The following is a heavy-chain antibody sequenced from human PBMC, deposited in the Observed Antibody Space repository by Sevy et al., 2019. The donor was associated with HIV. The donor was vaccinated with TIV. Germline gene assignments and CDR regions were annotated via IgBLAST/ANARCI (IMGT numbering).Heavy chain of an antibody. V-gene: IGHV3-7*01. CDR2: IKQDMSEK. CDR1: GFTFSSYW. J-gene: IGHJ3*02. Sequence: GGSLRLSCAASGFTFSSYWMTWVRQAPGKGLEWVANIKQDMSEKYYADSVKGRFTISRDNSKNTLYLQMNSLRAEDTAVYYCARDLGCGGDCYFDAFDIWGQGTMVTVSS. CDR3: ARDLGCGGDCYFDAFDI. D-gene: IGHD2-21*02.